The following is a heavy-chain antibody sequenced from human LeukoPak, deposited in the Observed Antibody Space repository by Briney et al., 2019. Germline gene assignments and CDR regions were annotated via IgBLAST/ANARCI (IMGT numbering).Heavy chain of an antibody. D-gene: IGHD5-18*01. J-gene: IGHJ5*02. Sequence: PSETLSLTCAVYGGSFSGYYWSWIRQPPGKGLEWIGEINHSGSTNYNPSLKSRVTISVDTSKNQFSLKLSSVTAADTAVYYCARLEYSYGPNWFDPWGQGTLVTVSS. V-gene: IGHV4-34*01. CDR2: INHSGST. CDR1: GGSFSGYY. CDR3: ARLEYSYGPNWFDP.